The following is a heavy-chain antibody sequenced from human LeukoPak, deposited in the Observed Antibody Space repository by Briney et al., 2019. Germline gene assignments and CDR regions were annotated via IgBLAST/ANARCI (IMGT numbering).Heavy chain of an antibody. CDR3: AREGDSSKYYYYGMDA. CDR2: IYYSGST. D-gene: IGHD3-22*01. Sequence: SETLSLTCTVSGGSISSSSYYWGWIRQPPGKGLEWIGSIYYSGSTYYNPSLKSRVTISVDTSKNQFSLKLSSVTAADTAVYYCAREGDSSKYYYYGMDAWGQGTTVTVSS. V-gene: IGHV4-39*07. J-gene: IGHJ6*02. CDR1: GGSISSSSYY.